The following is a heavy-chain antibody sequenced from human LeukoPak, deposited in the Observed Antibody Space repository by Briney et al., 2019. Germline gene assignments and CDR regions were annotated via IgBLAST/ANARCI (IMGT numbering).Heavy chain of an antibody. J-gene: IGHJ6*04. CDR3: ARLAVVPLEVQAADPRSLDYYYYGMDV. V-gene: IGHV5-51*01. CDR2: IYPGDSDT. Sequence: GESLKISCKGSGSLFTSYWIGWVRQLPGKGLEWMGIIYPGDSDTRYSPSFQGQVTISADKSISTAYLQWSSLKASDTAMYYCARLAVVPLEVQAADPRSLDYYYYGMDVWGKGTTVTVSS. CDR1: GSLFTSYW. D-gene: IGHD2-2*01.